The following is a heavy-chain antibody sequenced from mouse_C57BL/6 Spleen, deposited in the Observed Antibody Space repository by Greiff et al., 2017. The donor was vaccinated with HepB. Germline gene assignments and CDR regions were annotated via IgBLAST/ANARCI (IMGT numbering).Heavy chain of an antibody. V-gene: IGHV1-82*01. J-gene: IGHJ1*03. D-gene: IGHD2-5*01. CDR1: GYAFSSSW. CDR2: IYPGDGDT. CDR3: ASPDSKGYFDV. Sequence: QVHVKQSGPELVKPGASVKISCKASGYAFSSSWMNWVKQRPGKGLEWIGRIYPGDGDTNYNGKFKGKATLTADKSSSTAYMQLSSLTSEDSAVYFCASPDSKGYFDVWGTGTTVTVSS.